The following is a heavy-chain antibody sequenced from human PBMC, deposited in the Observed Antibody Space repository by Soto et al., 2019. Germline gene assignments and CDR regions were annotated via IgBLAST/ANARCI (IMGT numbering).Heavy chain of an antibody. D-gene: IGHD3-10*01. CDR1: GGSISSGGYY. V-gene: IGHV4-31*03. J-gene: IGHJ4*02. Sequence: SETLSLTCTVSGGSISSGGYYWSWIRQHPGKGLEWIGYIYYSGSTYYNPSLKNRVTISVDTSKNYFSLKLSSVSAADMAVYYCARGVTMVRGVIHTPYFDYWGQGTLVTVSS. CDR2: IYYSGST. CDR3: ARGVTMVRGVIHTPYFDY.